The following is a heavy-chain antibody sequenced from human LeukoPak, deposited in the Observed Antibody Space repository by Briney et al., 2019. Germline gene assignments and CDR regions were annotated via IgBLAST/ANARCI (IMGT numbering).Heavy chain of an antibody. CDR1: CGSFSGYY. J-gene: IGHJ4*02. Sequence: ETLSLTCAVYCGSFSGYYWSWVRQAPGKGLEWVSGISGSGGSTYYADSVKGRFTISRDNSKNTLYLQMNSLRAEDTAVYYCAKGAGYCSTTTCYVDYWGQGILVTVSS. D-gene: IGHD2-2*03. V-gene: IGHV3-23*01. CDR3: AKGAGYCSTTTCYVDY. CDR2: ISGSGGST.